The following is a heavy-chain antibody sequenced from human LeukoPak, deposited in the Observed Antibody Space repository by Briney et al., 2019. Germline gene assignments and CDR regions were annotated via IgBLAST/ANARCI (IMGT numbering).Heavy chain of an antibody. D-gene: IGHD3-10*01. CDR3: ARDRRYYGSGNYPYMDV. V-gene: IGHV4-61*02. J-gene: IGHJ6*03. CDR2: IYTSGST. CDR1: GGSTSSGSYY. Sequence: SETLSLTCNVSGGSTSSGSYYWRWIRQPAGKGLEWIGRIYTSGSTNYNPSLKSRVTISVDTSKNQFSLKLSSVTAADTAVYYCARDRRYYGSGNYPYMDVWGKGTTVTVSS.